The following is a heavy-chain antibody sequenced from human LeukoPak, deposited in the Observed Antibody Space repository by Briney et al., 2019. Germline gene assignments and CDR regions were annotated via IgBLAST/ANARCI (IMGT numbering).Heavy chain of an antibody. V-gene: IGHV4-61*02. CDR1: GGSISSGSYY. D-gene: IGHD2-2*01. J-gene: IGHJ6*02. CDR2: IYTSGST. CDR3: AREDIVVVPAAIDYYYYGMDV. Sequence: NPSEILSLTCTVSGGSISSGSYYWSWIRQPAGKGLEWIGRIYTSGSTNYNPSLKSRVTISVDTSKNQFSLKLSSVTAADTAVYYCAREDIVVVPAAIDYYYYGMDVWGQGTTVTVSS.